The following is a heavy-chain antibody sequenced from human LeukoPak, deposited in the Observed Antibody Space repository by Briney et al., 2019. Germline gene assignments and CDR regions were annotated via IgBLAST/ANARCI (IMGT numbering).Heavy chain of an antibody. V-gene: IGHV1-18*01. D-gene: IGHD1-26*01. J-gene: IGHJ3*02. CDR2: IRSQNGAT. Sequence: ASVKVSCRASGYTFHTYDITWVRQAPGQGLEWMGWIRSQNGATNYAQKLQGRVTMTTDASTSTAHMELRSLRSDDTAAYYCARVGRSGSPGAFDIWGQGTMVIVSA. CDR1: GYTFHTYD. CDR3: ARVGRSGSPGAFDI.